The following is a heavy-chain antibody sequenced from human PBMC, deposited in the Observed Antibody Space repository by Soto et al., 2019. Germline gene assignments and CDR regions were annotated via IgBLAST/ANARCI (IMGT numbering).Heavy chain of an antibody. Sequence: QVQLVESGGGVVQPGRSLRLSCAASGFIFSSYGMHWVRQAPGKGLEWVAVIWYDGSKEFYGDSVKGRFTISRDNSNNTLSLQMNSLRVKDTAVYYCASLVRGYWGQGTLVTVSS. CDR3: ASLVRGY. CDR1: GFIFSSYG. V-gene: IGHV3-33*01. J-gene: IGHJ4*02. CDR2: IWYDGSKE. D-gene: IGHD6-13*01.